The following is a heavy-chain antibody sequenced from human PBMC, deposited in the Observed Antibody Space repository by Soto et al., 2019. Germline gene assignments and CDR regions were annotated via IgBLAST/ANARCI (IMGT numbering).Heavy chain of an antibody. V-gene: IGHV4-59*01. CDR3: ARGTGATQYYYYFYGMDV. CDR2: ISYSGST. J-gene: IGHJ6*02. CDR1: GGSISTYY. Sequence: PSETLSLTCTVSGGSISTYYWTWIRQPPGKGLEWIGYISYSGSTNYNPSLKSRLTISLNTSKKHFSLKLSSVTAADTAVYYCARGTGATQYYYYFYGMDVWGQGTTVTVSS.